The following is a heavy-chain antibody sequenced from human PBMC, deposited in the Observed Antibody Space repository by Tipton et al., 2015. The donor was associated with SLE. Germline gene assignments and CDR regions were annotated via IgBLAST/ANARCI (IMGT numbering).Heavy chain of an antibody. Sequence: QLVQSGAEVKKPGASVRVSCKASGYAFITYGLTWVRQAPGEGLEWMGWISPYDGTTNYARKLRGRVTFTTDTSSSTAYVDLRSLRSDDAVVYYCARGGGSSPDGLDIWGQGTTVTVSS. J-gene: IGHJ6*02. CDR2: ISPYDGTT. V-gene: IGHV1-18*01. CDR1: GYAFITYG. CDR3: ARGGGSSPDGLDI. D-gene: IGHD2-15*01.